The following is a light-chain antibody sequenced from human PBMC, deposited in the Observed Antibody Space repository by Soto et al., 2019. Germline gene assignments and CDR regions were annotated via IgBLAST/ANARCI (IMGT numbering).Light chain of an antibody. V-gene: IGLV2-14*03. CDR2: DVS. J-gene: IGLJ2*01. Sequence: QSVLTQPASVSGSPGQSITISCTGTSSDIGGYNYVSWYQQHPDKAPKLVIYDVSSRPSGVSNRFSGSKSGNTASLTISGLQTEDEADYYCSSYTSSRTLVFGGGTKLTVL. CDR1: SSDIGGYNY. CDR3: SSYTSSRTLV.